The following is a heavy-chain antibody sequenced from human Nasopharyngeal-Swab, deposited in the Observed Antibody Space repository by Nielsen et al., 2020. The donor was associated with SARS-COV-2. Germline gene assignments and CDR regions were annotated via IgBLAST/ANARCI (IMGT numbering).Heavy chain of an antibody. CDR2: VYYSGST. D-gene: IGHD6-19*01. CDR3: ARRVAVADSFDY. CDR1: GGSISSSSYY. J-gene: IGHJ4*02. Sequence: SETLSLTCTVSGGSISSSSYYWGWIRQPPGKGPEWIGSVYYSGSTYYNPSLKSRVTISVDTSKNQFSLKLSSVTAADTAVYYCARRVAVADSFDYWGQGTLVTVSS. V-gene: IGHV4-39*01.